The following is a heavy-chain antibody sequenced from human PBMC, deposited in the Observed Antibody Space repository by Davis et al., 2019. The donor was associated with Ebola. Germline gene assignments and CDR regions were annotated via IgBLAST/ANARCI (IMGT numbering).Heavy chain of an antibody. J-gene: IGHJ4*02. D-gene: IGHD5-12*01. CDR2: ISGSGGST. CDR1: GFTFSSYA. V-gene: IGHV3-23*01. CDR3: APQWLRSHIFDY. Sequence: GESLKISCAASGFTFSSYAMSWVRQAPGKGLEWVSAISGSGGSTYYADSVKGRFTISRDNSKNTLYLQMNSLRAEDTAVYYCAPQWLRSHIFDYWGQGTLVTVSS.